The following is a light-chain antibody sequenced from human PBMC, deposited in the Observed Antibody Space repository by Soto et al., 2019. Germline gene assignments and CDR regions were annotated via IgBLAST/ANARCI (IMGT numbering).Light chain of an antibody. CDR2: EVS. CDR3: SSYTRSSALVL. CDR1: SSDVGGYNY. V-gene: IGLV2-14*01. J-gene: IGLJ2*01. Sequence: QSALTQPASVSGSPGQSITISCTGTSSDVGGYNYVPWYQQHPGKAPKLMIYEVSNRPSGVSSRFSGSKSGNTASLTISGLQAEDEADYYCSSYTRSSALVLFGGGTKVTVL.